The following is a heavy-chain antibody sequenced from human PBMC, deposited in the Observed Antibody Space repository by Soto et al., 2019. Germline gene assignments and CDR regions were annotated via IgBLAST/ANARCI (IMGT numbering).Heavy chain of an antibody. D-gene: IGHD3-10*01. CDR1: GFTFSSYG. V-gene: IGHV3-30*18. CDR2: ISYDGSNK. J-gene: IGHJ4*02. Sequence: QVPLVESGGGVVQPGRSLRLSCAASGFTFSSYGMHWVRQAPGKGLEWVAVISYDGSNKYYADSVKGRFTISRDNSKNTLYLQMNSLRAEDTAVYYCAKGRDYYGSGSYGYWGQGTLVTVSS. CDR3: AKGRDYYGSGSYGY.